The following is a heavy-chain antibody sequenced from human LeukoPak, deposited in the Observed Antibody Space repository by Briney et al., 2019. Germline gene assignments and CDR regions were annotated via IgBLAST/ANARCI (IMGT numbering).Heavy chain of an antibody. Sequence: SVKVSCKASGGTFSSYAISWVRPAPGQGHEWMGRIIPIFGTANYAQKFQGRVTITTDESTSTAYMELSSLRSEDTAVYYCARDPYCSSTSCRPRSPNYFDYWGQGTLVTVSS. CDR3: ARDPYCSSTSCRPRSPNYFDY. CDR2: IIPIFGTA. J-gene: IGHJ4*02. D-gene: IGHD2-2*01. V-gene: IGHV1-69*05. CDR1: GGTFSSYA.